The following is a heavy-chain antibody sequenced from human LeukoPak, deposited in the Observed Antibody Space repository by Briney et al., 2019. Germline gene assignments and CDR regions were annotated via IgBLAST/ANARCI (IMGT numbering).Heavy chain of an antibody. J-gene: IGHJ4*02. D-gene: IGHD3-22*01. Sequence: PPETLSLTCTVSGGSISSYYWSWIRQPPGKGLEWIGYIYYSGSTNYNPSLKSRVTISVDTSKNQFSLKLSSVTAADTAVYYCARHAGWLLYYFDYWGQGTLVTVSS. CDR2: IYYSGST. CDR3: ARHAGWLLYYFDY. CDR1: GGSISSYY. V-gene: IGHV4-59*01.